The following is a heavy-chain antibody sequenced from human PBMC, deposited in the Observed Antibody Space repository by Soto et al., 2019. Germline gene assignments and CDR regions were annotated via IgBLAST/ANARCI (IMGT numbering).Heavy chain of an antibody. Sequence: LSLTFTVSGGSISSGDYYWSWIRQPPGKGLEWIGYIYYSGSTYYNPSLKSRVTISVDTSKNQFSLKLSSVTAADTAVYYCARDPLQLQWLGMDVWGQGTTVTVSS. CDR1: GGSISSGDYY. CDR2: IYYSGST. J-gene: IGHJ6*02. CDR3: ARDPLQLQWLGMDV. D-gene: IGHD3-10*01. V-gene: IGHV4-30-4*01.